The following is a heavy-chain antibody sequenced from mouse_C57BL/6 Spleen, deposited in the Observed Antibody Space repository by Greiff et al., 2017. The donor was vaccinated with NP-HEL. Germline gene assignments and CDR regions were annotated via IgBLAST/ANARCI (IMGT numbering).Heavy chain of an antibody. J-gene: IGHJ2*01. V-gene: IGHV1-26*01. CDR2: INPNNGGT. CDR3: ARWGGTYDY. CDR1: GYTFTDYY. Sequence: EVQLQQSGPELVKPGASVKISCKASGYTFTDYYMNWVQQSHGKSLEWIGDINPNNGGTSYNQKFKGKATLTVDKSSSTAYMELRSLTSEDTAVYYCARWGGTYDYWGQGTTLTVSS. D-gene: IGHD3-3*01.